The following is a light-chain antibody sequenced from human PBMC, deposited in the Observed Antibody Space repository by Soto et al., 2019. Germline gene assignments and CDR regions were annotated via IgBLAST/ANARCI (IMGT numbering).Light chain of an antibody. Sequence: DIQVTQSPPSMAASVGDRVTITCRASQDIGNWMTWYQQKPGKAPKLLIYSASTLVRGVPSRFSGSGSGTEFTLTISGLRPEDSLTYYCQQAKSFPITFGQGTRLEI. V-gene: IGKV1-12*01. CDR1: QDIGNW. CDR2: SAS. CDR3: QQAKSFPIT. J-gene: IGKJ5*01.